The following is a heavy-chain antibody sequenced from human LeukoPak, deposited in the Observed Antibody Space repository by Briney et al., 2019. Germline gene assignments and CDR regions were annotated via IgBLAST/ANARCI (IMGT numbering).Heavy chain of an antibody. V-gene: IGHV3-66*01. D-gene: IGHD3-10*01. J-gene: IGHJ6*03. CDR2: IYSGGST. CDR1: GFTVSSNY. Sequence: GGPLRLSCAASGFTVSSNYMSWVRQAPGKGLEWVSVIYSGGSTYYADSVKGRFTISRDNSKNTLYLQMNSLRAEDTAVYYCASIPWFGELLSYYYMDVWGKGTTVTISS. CDR3: ASIPWFGELLSYYYMDV.